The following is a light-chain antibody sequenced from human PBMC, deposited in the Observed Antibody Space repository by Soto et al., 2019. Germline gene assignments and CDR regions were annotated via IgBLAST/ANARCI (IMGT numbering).Light chain of an antibody. CDR2: KAS. V-gene: IGKV1-5*03. J-gene: IGKJ1*01. CDR1: QSISSW. Sequence: DIQMTQSPSTLSASVGDRVTITCRASQSISSWLAWYQQKPGKAPKLLIYKASSLESGVPSRFSGSGSGTEFTLTISSLHPDDFATHYCQQYGLFGQGTKVQIK. CDR3: QQYGL.